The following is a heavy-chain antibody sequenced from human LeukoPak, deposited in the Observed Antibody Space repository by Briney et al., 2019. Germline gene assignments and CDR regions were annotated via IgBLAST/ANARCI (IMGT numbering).Heavy chain of an antibody. D-gene: IGHD3-22*01. CDR1: GYSFTSYW. Sequence: KDGESLKISCKGSGYSFTSYWIGWVRQMPGKGLEWMGIIYPDDSETNYSPSFQGHVSMSVDKSITTAYLLWSSLKASDTAIYYCARQAYGSHFDAFDIWGQGTMVTVSS. CDR3: ARQAYGSHFDAFDI. CDR2: IYPDDSET. J-gene: IGHJ3*02. V-gene: IGHV5-51*01.